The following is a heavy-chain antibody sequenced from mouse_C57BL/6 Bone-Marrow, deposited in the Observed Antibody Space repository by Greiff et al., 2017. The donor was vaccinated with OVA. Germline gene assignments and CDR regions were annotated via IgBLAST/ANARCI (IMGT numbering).Heavy chain of an antibody. D-gene: IGHD1-1*01. CDR3: ARNYGSSYEDFDY. V-gene: IGHV2-2*01. Sequence: VKLMESGPGLVQPSQSLSITCTVSGFSLTSYGVHWVRQSPGKGLEWLGVIWSGGSTDYNAAFISRLSISKDNSKSQVFFKMNSLQADDTAIYYCARNYGSSYEDFDYWGQGTTLTVSS. J-gene: IGHJ2*01. CDR1: GFSLTSYG. CDR2: IWSGGST.